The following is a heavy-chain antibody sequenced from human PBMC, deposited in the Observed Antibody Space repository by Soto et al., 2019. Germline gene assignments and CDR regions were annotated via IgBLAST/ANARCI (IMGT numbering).Heavy chain of an antibody. D-gene: IGHD6-13*01. V-gene: IGHV3-48*02. Sequence: GGSLRLSCAASGFTFSSYSMNWVRQAPGKGLEWVSYISSSSSTIYYADSVKGRFTISRDNAKNSLYLQMNSLRDEDAAVYYCAGVVPYSSSWYYFDYWGQGTLVTVSS. CDR1: GFTFSSYS. J-gene: IGHJ4*02. CDR2: ISSSSSTI. CDR3: AGVVPYSSSWYYFDY.